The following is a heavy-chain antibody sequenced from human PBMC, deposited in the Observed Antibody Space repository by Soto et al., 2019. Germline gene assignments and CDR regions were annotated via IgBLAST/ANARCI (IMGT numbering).Heavy chain of an antibody. CDR1: GGSISSSSYY. J-gene: IGHJ3*02. D-gene: IGHD1-7*01. CDR3: ASGGYNWNFSASDI. CDR2: IYYSGST. V-gene: IGHV4-39*01. Sequence: SETLSLTCTVSGGSISSSSYYWGWIRQPPGKGLEWIGSIYYSGSTYYNPSLKSRVTISVDTSKNQFSLKLSSVTAADTAVYYCASGGYNWNFSASDIWGQGAMVTVSS.